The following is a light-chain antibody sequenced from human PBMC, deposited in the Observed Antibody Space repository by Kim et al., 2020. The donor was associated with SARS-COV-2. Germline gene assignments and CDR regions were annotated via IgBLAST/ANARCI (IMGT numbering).Light chain of an antibody. V-gene: IGKV1-5*03. J-gene: IGKJ1*01. CDR3: QQYNSFPWT. CDR1: QSVGDC. CDR2: KAS. Sequence: DIQMTQSPSTLSTSVGDRVTITCRANQSVGDCLAWYQQTPGKAPKVLISKASNIESGIPSRFTASQFETEFTLTISSLQPDDSATYDCQQYNSFPWTFCQGSKVDIK.